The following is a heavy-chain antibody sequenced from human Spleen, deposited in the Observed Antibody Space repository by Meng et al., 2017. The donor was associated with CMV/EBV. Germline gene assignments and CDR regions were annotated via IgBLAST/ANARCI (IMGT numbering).Heavy chain of an antibody. CDR2: MNPNSGNT. D-gene: IGHD2-2*01. J-gene: IGHJ6*02. Sequence: ASVKVSCKASGYTFTSYDINWVRQATGQGLEWMGWMNPNSGNTGYAQKFQGRVTMTRNTSISTAYMELSSLRSEDTAVYHCARGLGVFVVVPAAMDVWGQGTTVTVSS. CDR3: ARGLGVFVVVPAAMDV. V-gene: IGHV1-8*01. CDR1: GYTFTSYD.